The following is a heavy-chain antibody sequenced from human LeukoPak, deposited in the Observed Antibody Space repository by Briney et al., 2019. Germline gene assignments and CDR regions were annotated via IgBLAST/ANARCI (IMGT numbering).Heavy chain of an antibody. CDR3: AREPSITMIVGWFDP. D-gene: IGHD3-22*01. V-gene: IGHV3-11*01. CDR2: ISSSGSTI. Sequence: GGSLRLSCAASGFTFSDYYMSWIRQAPGKGLEWVSYISSSGSTIYYADSMKGRFTISRDNAKNSLYLQMNSLRAEDTAVYYCAREPSITMIVGWFDPWGQGTLVTVSS. CDR1: GFTFSDYY. J-gene: IGHJ5*02.